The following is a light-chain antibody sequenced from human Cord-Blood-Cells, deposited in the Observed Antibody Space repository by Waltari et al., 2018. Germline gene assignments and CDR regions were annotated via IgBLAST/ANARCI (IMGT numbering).Light chain of an antibody. CDR2: GKN. CDR3: NSRDSSGNLVV. CDR1: SLRSYY. J-gene: IGLJ2*01. Sequence: SSELTQDPAMSVALGQTVRITCQGDSLRSYYASWYQPKPGQAPVLVIYGKNNRPSGIPDRFSGSSSGNTASLTITGAQAEDEADYYCNSRDSSGNLVVFGGGTKLTVL. V-gene: IGLV3-19*01.